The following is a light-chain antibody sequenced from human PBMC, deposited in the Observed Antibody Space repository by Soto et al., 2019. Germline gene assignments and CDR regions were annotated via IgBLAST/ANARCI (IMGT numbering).Light chain of an antibody. CDR3: SSYAGSSNV. J-gene: IGLJ1*01. CDR1: STDVGAYNL. CDR2: EVN. Sequence: QSALTQPASVPGSPGQSISISCTGTSTDVGAYNLVSWYQQYPGKAPTLLLFEVNKRPSGVPDRFSGSKSGNTASLTVSGLQAEDEADYYCSSYAGSSNVFGTGTKVTVL. V-gene: IGLV2-14*02.